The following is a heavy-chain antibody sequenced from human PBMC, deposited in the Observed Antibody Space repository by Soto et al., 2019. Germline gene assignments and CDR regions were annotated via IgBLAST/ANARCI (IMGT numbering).Heavy chain of an antibody. V-gene: IGHV4-39*01. CDR3: AEGYCSSTSCYRYYYYYGMDV. Sequence: ASYTLSLTCTVPGGSISSTNYYWGWIRKPSGKGLEWLGSIYYSASTYSNPSLNSQVTISVDTSKHQSSMTLSSVHAADTAVYYSAEGYCSSTSCYRYYYYYGMDVWGQVHTVP. J-gene: IGHJ6*02. CDR1: GGSISSTNYY. CDR2: IYYSAST. D-gene: IGHD2-2*02.